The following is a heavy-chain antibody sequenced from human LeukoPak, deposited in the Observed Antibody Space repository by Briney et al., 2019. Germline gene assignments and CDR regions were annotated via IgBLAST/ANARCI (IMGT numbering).Heavy chain of an antibody. D-gene: IGHD3-10*01. J-gene: IGHJ6*03. Sequence: GGSLRLSCAASGFTFSSYWMHWVRQAPGKGLVWVSRINSDGSSTSYADSVKGRFTISRDNAKNTLYLQMNSLRAEDTAVYYCARDHRGSGSRYYYYYMDVWGKGATVTISS. CDR3: ARDHRGSGSRYYYYYMDV. CDR1: GFTFSSYW. CDR2: INSDGSST. V-gene: IGHV3-74*01.